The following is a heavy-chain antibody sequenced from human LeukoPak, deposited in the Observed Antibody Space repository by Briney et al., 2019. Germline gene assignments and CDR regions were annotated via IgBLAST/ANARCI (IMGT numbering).Heavy chain of an antibody. CDR1: GFTFSNYR. D-gene: IGHD6-19*01. J-gene: IGHJ4*02. V-gene: IGHV3-9*01. CDR2: ISWNSGSI. Sequence: PGGSLRLSCAASGFTFSNYRMHWVRQPPGKGLEWVSGISWNSGSIDYADSVKGRFTISRDNAKNSLYLQMNSLRVEDTAFYYCAKDNRRHYTSGPNPDSLHWGQGALVTVSS. CDR3: AKDNRRHYTSGPNPDSLH.